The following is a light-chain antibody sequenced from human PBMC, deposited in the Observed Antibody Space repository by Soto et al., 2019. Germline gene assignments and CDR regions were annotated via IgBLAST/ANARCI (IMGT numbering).Light chain of an antibody. J-gene: IGKJ4*01. V-gene: IGKV1-27*01. CDR1: QGIAPY. CDR2: ATS. CDR3: QKYNSAPLT. Sequence: DVPMTQSPSSLSAFVGDRVTITCRASQGIAPYLAWFQQKPGKVPKLLIYATSTLQSGDPSRFSGSGSGTDFTLTINSLQPEDGGTYYCQKYNSAPLTFGGGTKVEIK.